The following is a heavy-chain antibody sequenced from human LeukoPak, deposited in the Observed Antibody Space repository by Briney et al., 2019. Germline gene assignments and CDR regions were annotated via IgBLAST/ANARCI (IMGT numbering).Heavy chain of an antibody. CDR3: ARSERGWFDP. V-gene: IGHV4-30-2*01. Sequence: PSETLSLTCAVSGGSISSGGYSWSWIRQPPGKGLEWIGYIYHSGSTYYNPSLKSRVTISVDRSKNQFSLKLSSVTAADTAVYYCARSERGWFDPWGQGTLVTVSS. CDR1: GGSISSGGYS. J-gene: IGHJ5*02. CDR2: IYHSGST. D-gene: IGHD3-10*01.